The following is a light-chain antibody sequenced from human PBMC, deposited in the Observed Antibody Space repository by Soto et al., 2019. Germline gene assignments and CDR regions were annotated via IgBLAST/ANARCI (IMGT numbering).Light chain of an antibody. J-gene: IGKJ1*01. CDR2: GTS. V-gene: IGKV3-20*01. CDR1: QTISSNN. Sequence: EIVLTQSPGTLSVSPGERATLSCRASQTISSNNLAWYQQKPGQAPSLLIYGTSSRATGIPDRFSGSGSGTDFTLTISRLEPEDSALYYCQHYGSWTFGQGTKVEI. CDR3: QHYGSWT.